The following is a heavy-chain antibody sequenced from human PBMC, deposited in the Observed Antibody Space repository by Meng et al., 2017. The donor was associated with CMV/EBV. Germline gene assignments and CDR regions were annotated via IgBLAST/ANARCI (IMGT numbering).Heavy chain of an antibody. CDR2: IKQDGSEK. CDR3: ARESLDCSSTAPPCVDYYGMDV. D-gene: IGHD2-2*01. V-gene: IGHV3-7*01. J-gene: IGHJ6*02. CDR1: GFTFSSYW. Sequence: GESLKISCAASGFTFSSYWMSWVRQAPGKGLEWVANIKQDGSEKYYVDSVKGRFTISRDNAKNSLYLQMYSLRAEDTAVYYCARESLDCSSTAPPCVDYYGMDVWGQGTTVTVSS.